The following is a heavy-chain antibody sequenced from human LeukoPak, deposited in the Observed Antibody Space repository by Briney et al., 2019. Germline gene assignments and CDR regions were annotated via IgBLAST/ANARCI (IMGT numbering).Heavy chain of an antibody. V-gene: IGHV3-23*01. J-gene: IGHJ4*02. D-gene: IGHD3-3*01. CDR2: ISGSGGST. CDR3: AKRGGGLRFDD. CDR1: GFTFSSYG. Sequence: GGTLRLSCAASGFTFSSYGMSWVRQAPGKGLEWVSAISGSGGSTYYADSVKGRFTISRDNSKNTLYLQMNSLRAEDTAVYYCAKRGGGLRFDDWGQGILVTVSS.